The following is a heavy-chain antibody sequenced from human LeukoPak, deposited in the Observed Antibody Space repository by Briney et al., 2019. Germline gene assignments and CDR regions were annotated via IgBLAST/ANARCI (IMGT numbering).Heavy chain of an antibody. CDR1: GFSFSNYG. J-gene: IGHJ4*02. V-gene: IGHV3-30*02. CDR2: IRYDGRNR. CDR3: AKSRNTGGFDY. D-gene: IGHD4-23*01. Sequence: GGSLRLSCAASGFSFSNYGMHWVRQAPDKGLEWVAFIRYDGRNRYYADSVKGRFTISRDNSKNTLYLQMNSLRAEDTAVYYCAKSRNTGGFDYWGQGTLVTVSS.